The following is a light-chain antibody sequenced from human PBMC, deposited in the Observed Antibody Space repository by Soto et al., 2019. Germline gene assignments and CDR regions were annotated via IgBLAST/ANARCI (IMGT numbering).Light chain of an antibody. CDR2: SDT. CDR1: SSNIGSFS. V-gene: IGLV1-44*01. J-gene: IGLJ2*01. CDR3: AVWDDSLDGLVV. Sequence: QPVLTQPPSASGTPGQRVTISCSGSSSNIGSFSVNWYQQVPGMAPKLLIYSDTLRPSGVPDRFSGSKSGTSASLAISEIQSEDEADYFCAVWDDSLDGLVVFGGGTKLTVL.